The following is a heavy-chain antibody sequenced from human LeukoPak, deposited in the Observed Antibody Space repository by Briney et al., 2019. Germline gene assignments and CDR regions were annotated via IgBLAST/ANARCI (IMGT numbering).Heavy chain of an antibody. Sequence: GGSLRLSCAASGFTFSSYSMNWVRQAPGKGLEWVSSISSSSSYIYYADSVKGRFTISRDNAKNSLYLQMNSLRAEDTAVYYCARDRIVVVPAAYMDDAFDIWGQGTMVTVSS. CDR1: GFTFSSYS. CDR2: ISSSSSYI. J-gene: IGHJ3*02. V-gene: IGHV3-21*01. CDR3: ARDRIVVVPAAYMDDAFDI. D-gene: IGHD2-2*01.